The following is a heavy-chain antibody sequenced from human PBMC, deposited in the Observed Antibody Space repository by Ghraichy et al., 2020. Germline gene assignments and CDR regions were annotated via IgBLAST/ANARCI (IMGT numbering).Heavy chain of an antibody. J-gene: IGHJ6*03. CDR3: TTEAQQLVHYYYYYYMDV. V-gene: IGHV3-15*01. Sequence: GGSLRLSCAASGFTFSNAWMSWVRQAPGKGLEWVGRIKSKTDGGTTDYAAPVKGRFTISRDDSKNTLYLQMNSLKTEDTAVYYCTTEAQQLVHYYYYYYMDVWGKGTTVTVSS. D-gene: IGHD6-13*01. CDR1: GFTFSNAW. CDR2: IKSKTDGGTT.